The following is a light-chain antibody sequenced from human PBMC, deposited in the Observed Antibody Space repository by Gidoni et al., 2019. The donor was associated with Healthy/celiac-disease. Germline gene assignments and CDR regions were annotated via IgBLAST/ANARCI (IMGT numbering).Light chain of an antibody. J-gene: IGKJ2*01. CDR3: QQYYSTPYT. CDR2: WAS. V-gene: IGKV4-1*01. CDR1: QSVLYSSNNKNY. Sequence: VSLGERATINCKSSQSVLYSSNNKNYLAWYQQKPGQPPKLLIYWASTRESGVPDRFSGSGSGTDFTLTISSLQAEDVAVYYCQQYYSTPYTFGQGTKLEIK.